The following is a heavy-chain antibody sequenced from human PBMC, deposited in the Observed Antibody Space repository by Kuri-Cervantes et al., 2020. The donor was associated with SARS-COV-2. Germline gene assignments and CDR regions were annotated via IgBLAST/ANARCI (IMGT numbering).Heavy chain of an antibody. J-gene: IGHJ4*02. CDR3: AKGLLLGTTFSVGGYYFDY. D-gene: IGHD1-1*01. Sequence: LSLTCAASGFTFSSYAMHWVRQAPGKGLEWVAVISYDGSNKYYADSVKGRFTISRDNSKNTLYLQMNSLRAEDTAVYYCAKGLLLGTTFSVGGYYFDYWGQGTLVTVSS. V-gene: IGHV3-30*07. CDR2: ISYDGSNK. CDR1: GFTFSSYA.